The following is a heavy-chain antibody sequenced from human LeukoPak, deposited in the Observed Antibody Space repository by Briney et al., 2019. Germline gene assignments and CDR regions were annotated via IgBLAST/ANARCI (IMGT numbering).Heavy chain of an antibody. D-gene: IGHD6-13*01. CDR3: ARGVWYHWFDP. CDR2: IYYSGST. J-gene: IGHJ5*02. V-gene: IGHV4-59*01. CDR1: GGSISSYY. Sequence: SETLSLTCTVSGGSISSYYWSRIRQPPGKGLEWIGYIYYSGSTNYNPSLKSRVTISVDTSKNQFSLKLSSVTAADTAVYYCARGVWYHWFDPWGQGTLVTVSS.